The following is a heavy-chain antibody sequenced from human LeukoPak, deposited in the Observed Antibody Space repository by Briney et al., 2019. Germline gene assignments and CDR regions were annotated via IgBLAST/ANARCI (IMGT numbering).Heavy chain of an antibody. CDR3: AKDYYDSSGYYSSSAFDI. D-gene: IGHD3-22*01. V-gene: IGHV3-30*18. Sequence: PGGSLRLSCAASGFTFSNAWMSWVRQAPGKGLEWVAVISYDGSNKYYADSVKGRFTISRDNSKNTLYLQMNSLRAEDTAVYYCAKDYYDSSGYYSSSAFDIWGQGTMVTVSS. CDR1: GFTFSNAW. CDR2: ISYDGSNK. J-gene: IGHJ3*02.